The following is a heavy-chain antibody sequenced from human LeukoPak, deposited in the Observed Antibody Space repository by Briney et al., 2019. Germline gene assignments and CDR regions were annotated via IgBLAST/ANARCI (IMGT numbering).Heavy chain of an antibody. D-gene: IGHD1-26*01. J-gene: IGHJ4*02. V-gene: IGHV3-9*01. CDR2: ISWNADTI. Sequence: PGRSLRLSCAASGFTFDDYAMHWVRQAPGKGLEWVSGISWNADTIGYADSVKGRFTISRDNAKKSLYLQMNSLRPEDTALYYCAKGKWYSGTYHFDYWGQGTLVTVSS. CDR3: AKGKWYSGTYHFDY. CDR1: GFTFDDYA.